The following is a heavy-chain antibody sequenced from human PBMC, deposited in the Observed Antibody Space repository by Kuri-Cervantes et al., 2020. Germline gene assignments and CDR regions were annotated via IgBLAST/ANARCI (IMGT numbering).Heavy chain of an antibody. CDR2: ISAYNGNT. D-gene: IGHD2-2*01. J-gene: IGHJ4*02. CDR3: ARETPQYCSSTSCYYWDY. Sequence: ASVKVSCKASGYTFTSYGISWVRQAPGQGLEWMGWISAYNGNTNYAQKLQGRVTMTTDTSTSTAYMELSRLRSDDTAVYYCARETPQYCSSTSCYYWDYWGQGTLVTVSS. V-gene: IGHV1-18*01. CDR1: GYTFTSYG.